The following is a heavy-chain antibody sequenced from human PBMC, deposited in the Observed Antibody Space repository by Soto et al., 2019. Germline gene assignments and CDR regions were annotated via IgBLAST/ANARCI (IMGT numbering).Heavy chain of an antibody. J-gene: IGHJ4*02. D-gene: IGHD6-13*01. Sequence: QVQLQESGPGLVKPSETLSLTCTVSGGSISSYYWSWIRQPPGKGLEWIGYIYYSGSTNYNPSLKSRVTISVYTSKNQFSLKLSSVTAADTAVYYCAGGFEYSSSWYYPYWGQGTLVTVSS. CDR3: AGGFEYSSSWYYPY. CDR2: IYYSGST. V-gene: IGHV4-59*01. CDR1: GGSISSYY.